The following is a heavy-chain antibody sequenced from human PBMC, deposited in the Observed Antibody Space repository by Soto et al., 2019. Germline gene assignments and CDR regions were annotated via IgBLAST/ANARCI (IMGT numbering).Heavy chain of an antibody. D-gene: IGHD3-10*01. CDR1: GSTFSNYG. J-gene: IGHJ4*02. CDR2: VWYDGTTK. Sequence: QVQLVESGGGVVQPGTSLRLSCAASGSTFSNYGMHWVRQAPGKGLEWVAVVWYDGTTKFYPDSVKGRFTISRDNSNNTLYLQMNSLRVEDTVVYYCATVDNYYGSVFWGQGTLVTVSS. CDR3: ATVDNYYGSVF. V-gene: IGHV3-33*01.